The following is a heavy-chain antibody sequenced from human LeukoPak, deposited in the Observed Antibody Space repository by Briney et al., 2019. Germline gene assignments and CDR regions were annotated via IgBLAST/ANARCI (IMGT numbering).Heavy chain of an antibody. Sequence: PGGSLRLSCAVSGFTFSGFWMSWSRQAPGKGLEWVASINSDGSEGYYADVVKGRFTISRDNAKNSLYLQINSLRAEDTAVYYCARGLGYSYGYGIDYWGQGTLVIASS. CDR3: ARGLGYSYGYGIDY. D-gene: IGHD5-18*01. CDR1: GFTFSGFW. J-gene: IGHJ4*02. CDR2: INSDGSEG. V-gene: IGHV3-7*03.